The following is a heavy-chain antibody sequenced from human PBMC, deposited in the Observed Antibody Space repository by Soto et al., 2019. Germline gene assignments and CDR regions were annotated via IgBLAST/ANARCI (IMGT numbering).Heavy chain of an antibody. J-gene: IGHJ4*02. CDR1: GYTFTGYA. Sequence: QVQLVQSGAEEKKPGASVKVSCKASGYTFTGYAMHWVRQAPGQRLEWMGWINAGNGNTKYSQKFQGRVTITRDTSASTAYMELLSLRSEDTAVYYCARAGAVAADFDYWGQGTLVTVSS. CDR3: ARAGAVAADFDY. V-gene: IGHV1-3*05. D-gene: IGHD6-19*01. CDR2: INAGNGNT.